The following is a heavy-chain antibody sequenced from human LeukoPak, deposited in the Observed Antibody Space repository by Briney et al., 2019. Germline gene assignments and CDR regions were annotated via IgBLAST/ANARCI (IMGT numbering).Heavy chain of an antibody. CDR2: ISGSGGST. V-gene: IGHV3-23*01. CDR3: ARDSPTFDI. J-gene: IGHJ3*02. Sequence: HPGGSLRLSCAASGFTLSTYAMSWVRQAPGKGLEWVSAISGSGGSTYYADSVKGRFTISRDNSKNTLYLQMNSLRAEDTAIYYCARDSPTFDIWGQGTMVTVSS. CDR1: GFTLSTYA.